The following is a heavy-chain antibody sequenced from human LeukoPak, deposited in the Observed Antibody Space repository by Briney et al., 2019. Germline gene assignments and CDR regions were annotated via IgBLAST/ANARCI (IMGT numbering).Heavy chain of an antibody. Sequence: GGSLRLSCSASGFTFSTYGLNWVRQAPGQGLEWVSAISGSGGSTYYADSVKGRFTIPRDNSKNTLYLQMNSLRAEDTAVYYCAGRGSGSYFDFWGPGTLVTVSS. V-gene: IGHV3-23*01. CDR2: ISGSGGST. J-gene: IGHJ4*02. CDR3: AGRGSGSYFDF. D-gene: IGHD3-10*01. CDR1: GFTFSTYG.